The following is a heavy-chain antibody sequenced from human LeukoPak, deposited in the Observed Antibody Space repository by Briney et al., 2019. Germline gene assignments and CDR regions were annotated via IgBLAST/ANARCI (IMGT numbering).Heavy chain of an antibody. Sequence: SETLSLTCAVYGGSFSGYYWSWIRQPAGKGLEWIGRIDTSGNTNYKPSLKSRVTMSVDTSKNQFSLKLSSVTAADTAVYYCARVSSSWYQDWYFDLWGRGTLVTVSS. D-gene: IGHD6-13*01. CDR2: IDTSGNT. J-gene: IGHJ2*01. CDR1: GGSFSGYY. V-gene: IGHV4-59*10. CDR3: ARVSSSWYQDWYFDL.